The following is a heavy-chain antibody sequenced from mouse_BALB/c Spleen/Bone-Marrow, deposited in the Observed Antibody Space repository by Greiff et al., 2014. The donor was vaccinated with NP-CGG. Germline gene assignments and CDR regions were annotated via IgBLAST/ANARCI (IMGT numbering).Heavy chain of an antibody. CDR1: GYTFTNYY. CDR2: IYPGNVNT. V-gene: IGHV1S56*01. CDR3: ARFSAGYQAWFAY. D-gene: IGHD3-1*01. J-gene: IGHJ3*01. Sequence: QVQLQQSGPELVKPGASVRISCKASGYTFTNYYIHWVKQRPGQGLEWIGWIYPGNVNTKYNEKFKDKATLTADKSSSTAYMQFSSRTSEDSAVDFCARFSAGYQAWFAYWGQGTLVTVSA.